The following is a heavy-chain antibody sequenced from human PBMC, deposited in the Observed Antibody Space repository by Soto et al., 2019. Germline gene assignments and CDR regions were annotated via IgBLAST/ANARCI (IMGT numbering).Heavy chain of an antibody. D-gene: IGHD3-3*01. J-gene: IGHJ6*02. CDR3: ARGAPYYDFWSGYSHYGMDV. V-gene: IGHV3-23*01. CDR2: ISGSGDST. CDR1: GFTFSSYA. Sequence: GGSLRLSCAASGFTFSSYAMSWVRQAPGKGLEWVSAISGSGDSTYYADSVKGRFTISRDNSKNTLYLQMNSLRAEDTAVYYCARGAPYYDFWSGYSHYGMDVWGQGTTVTVSS.